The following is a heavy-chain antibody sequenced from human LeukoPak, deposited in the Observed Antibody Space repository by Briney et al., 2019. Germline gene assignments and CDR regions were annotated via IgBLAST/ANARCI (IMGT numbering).Heavy chain of an antibody. Sequence: GGSLRLSCAASGFTFSSSWMAWVRQAPGRGLEWVGNIKEDGTAKNYVVSVRGRFTISRDNAKNSLYLQMNSLRGEDTAVYYCTRDSGYNAFDIWGQGTMVTVSS. D-gene: IGHD5-12*01. CDR2: IKEDGTAK. V-gene: IGHV3-7*01. CDR1: GFTFSSSW. J-gene: IGHJ3*02. CDR3: TRDSGYNAFDI.